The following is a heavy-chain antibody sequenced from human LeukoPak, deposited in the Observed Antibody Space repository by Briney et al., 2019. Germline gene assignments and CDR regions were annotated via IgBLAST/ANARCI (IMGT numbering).Heavy chain of an antibody. CDR2: ISYDGNEI. D-gene: IGHD3/OR15-3a*01. Sequence: GGSLRLSCAAFGFSFSDYAMHWVRQAPGKGPEWVAVISYDGNEIHYADSVKGRFTISRDNSKSTLNLQMDSLRVEDTAVYYCASGRHDFLHWGQGTLVIVSS. CDR3: ASGRHDFLH. CDR1: GFSFSDYA. V-gene: IGHV3-30*07. J-gene: IGHJ4*02.